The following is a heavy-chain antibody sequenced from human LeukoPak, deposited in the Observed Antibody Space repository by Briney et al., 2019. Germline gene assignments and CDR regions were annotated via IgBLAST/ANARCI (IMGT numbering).Heavy chain of an antibody. D-gene: IGHD3-22*01. CDR1: GYTLTELS. V-gene: IGHV1-24*01. CDR2: FDPEDGEA. CDR3: TTANRLTRDSSGYYPDS. Sequence: ASVKVSCKVSGYTLTELSTHWVRQAPGKGLEWMGGFDPEDGEAIYAQKFQGRVTMTEDTSTDTAYMELSSLRSEDTAVYHCTTANRLTRDSSGYYPDSWGQGTLVTVSS. J-gene: IGHJ4*02.